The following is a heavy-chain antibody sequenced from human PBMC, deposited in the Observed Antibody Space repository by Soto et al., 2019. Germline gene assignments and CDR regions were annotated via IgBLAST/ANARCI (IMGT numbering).Heavy chain of an antibody. Sequence: QVQLVQSGAEVKKPGSSVKVSCKASGGTFSSYAISWVRQAPGQGLEWMGGVIPIFGTANYAQKFQGRVTITADEPTSTAYMELSSLRSEDTAVDYCALGRGGIAAPSVAYFDYWGPGTLVTVSS. CDR2: VIPIFGTA. CDR3: ALGRGGIAAPSVAYFDY. D-gene: IGHD6-13*01. CDR1: GGTFSSYA. J-gene: IGHJ4*02. V-gene: IGHV1-69*01.